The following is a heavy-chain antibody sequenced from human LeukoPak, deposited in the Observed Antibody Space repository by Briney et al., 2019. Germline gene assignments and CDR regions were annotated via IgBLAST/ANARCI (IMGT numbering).Heavy chain of an antibody. V-gene: IGHV1-69*05. Sequence: SVKVSCKASGGTFSSYAISWVRQAPGQGLEWMGGIIPIFGTANSAQKFQGRVTITTDESTSTAYMELSSLRSEDTAVYYCARDTKARTAAFDIWGQGTMVTVSS. J-gene: IGHJ3*02. CDR2: IIPIFGTA. D-gene: IGHD6-6*01. CDR1: GGTFSSYA. CDR3: ARDTKARTAAFDI.